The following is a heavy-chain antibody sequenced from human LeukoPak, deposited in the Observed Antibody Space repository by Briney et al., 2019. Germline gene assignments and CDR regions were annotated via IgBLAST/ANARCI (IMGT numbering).Heavy chain of an antibody. Sequence: GESLRLSCAASGFTFSSYAMSWVRQAPGKGLEWVSAISGSGGSTYYADSVKGRFTISRDNSKNTLYLQMNSLRAEDTAVYYCAKLRVQLWLTPASFDYWGQGTLVTVSS. V-gene: IGHV3-23*01. D-gene: IGHD5-18*01. CDR3: AKLRVQLWLTPASFDY. CDR2: ISGSGGST. CDR1: GFTFSSYA. J-gene: IGHJ4*02.